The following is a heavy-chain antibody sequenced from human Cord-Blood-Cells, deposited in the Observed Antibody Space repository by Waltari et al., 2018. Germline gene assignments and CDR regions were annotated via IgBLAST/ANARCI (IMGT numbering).Heavy chain of an antibody. CDR3: ARDQSSGSYWSYYYGMDV. V-gene: IGHV1-3*01. CDR2: INAGNGNT. Sequence: QVQLVQSGAEVKNPGASVKVSCKASGYTFTSYAMHWVRQAPGQRLEWMGWINAGNGNTKYSQKFQGRVTITRDTSASTAYMELSSLRSEDTAVYYCARDQSSGSYWSYYYGMDVWGQGTTVTVSS. D-gene: IGHD1-26*01. J-gene: IGHJ6*02. CDR1: GYTFTSYA.